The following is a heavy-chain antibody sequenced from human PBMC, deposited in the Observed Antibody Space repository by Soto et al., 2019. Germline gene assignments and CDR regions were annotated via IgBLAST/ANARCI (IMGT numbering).Heavy chain of an antibody. V-gene: IGHV1-8*01. CDR2: MNPNSGNT. CDR3: ARTRQLVSYYYYYYMDV. D-gene: IGHD6-6*01. CDR1: GYTFTSYD. J-gene: IGHJ6*03. Sequence: ASVKVSCKASGYTFTSYDINWVRQATGQGLERMGWMNPNSGNTGYAQKFQGRVTMTRNTSISTAYMGLSSLRSEDTAVYYCARTRQLVSYYYYYYMDVWGKGTTVTVSS.